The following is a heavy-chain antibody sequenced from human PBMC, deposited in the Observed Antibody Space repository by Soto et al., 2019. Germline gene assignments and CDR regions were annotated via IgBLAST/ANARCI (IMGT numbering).Heavy chain of an antibody. D-gene: IGHD6-13*01. V-gene: IGHV1-3*01. CDR2: INAGNGNT. CDR3: ARDHPYPGSSWFFFDL. J-gene: IGHJ4*02. Sequence: ASVKVSCKASGYIFTSNVMHGVRQAPGQRLEWMGWINAGNGNTKYSQKFQGRVTITRDTPASTAFMELSSLRSEDTAVYYCARDHPYPGSSWFFFDLWGQGTLVTVSS. CDR1: GYIFTSNV.